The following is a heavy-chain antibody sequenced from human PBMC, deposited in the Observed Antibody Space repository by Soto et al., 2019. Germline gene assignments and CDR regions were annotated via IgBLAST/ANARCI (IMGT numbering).Heavy chain of an antibody. D-gene: IGHD4-4*01. CDR2: IYYSGST. CDR1: AGSISSSSYY. Sequence: PSQTLSLPCTVSAGSISSSSYYGGCIRQPPGKGLEWIGSIYYSGSTYYNPSLKSRVTISVDTSKKQFSLKLSSVTAADTAVYYCARHWLQSWFDPWGQGTLVTVS. V-gene: IGHV4-39*01. CDR3: ARHWLQSWFDP. J-gene: IGHJ5*02.